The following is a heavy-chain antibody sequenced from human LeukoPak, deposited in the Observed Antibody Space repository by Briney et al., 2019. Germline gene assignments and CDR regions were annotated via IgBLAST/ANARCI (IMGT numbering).Heavy chain of an antibody. D-gene: IGHD1-26*01. V-gene: IGHV3-23*03. CDR1: GFTFSSYA. CDR2: IYSGGST. CDR3: ARGGSYPNDPFDI. J-gene: IGHJ3*02. Sequence: PGGSLRLSCAASGFTFSSYAMIWVRQAPGKGLEWVSVIYSGGSTHYADSVEGRITISRDNSKNTLFLQMNSLRAEDTAVYYCARGGSYPNDPFDIWGQGTMVTV.